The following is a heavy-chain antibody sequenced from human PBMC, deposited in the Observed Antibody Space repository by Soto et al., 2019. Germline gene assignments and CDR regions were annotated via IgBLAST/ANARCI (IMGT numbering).Heavy chain of an antibody. CDR2: IIPTFGTA. CDR3: ARDRDNGGGFFDY. CDR1: GCTFSSYA. J-gene: IGHJ4*02. Sequence: AVKVSCKASGCTFSSYAISWVRQAPGQGLEWMGGIIPTFGTANYAQKFQGRVTITADESTSTAYMELSSLRSEDTAVYYCARDRDNGGGFFDYWGQGTLVTVSS. V-gene: IGHV1-69*13. D-gene: IGHD2-15*01.